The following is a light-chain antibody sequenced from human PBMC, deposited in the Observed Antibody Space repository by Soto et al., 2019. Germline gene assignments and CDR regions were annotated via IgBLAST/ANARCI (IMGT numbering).Light chain of an antibody. CDR1: QSISSY. CDR2: AAS. Sequence: DIQMTQSPSSLSAAVGDRATITYRASQSISSYLNWYQQKPGKAPKHLIYAASSLQSGVPSRFSGSGSGTDFTLTISRLQPEDCATYYCQQSYSTPITFGQGTRGEIK. V-gene: IGKV1-39*01. J-gene: IGKJ5*01. CDR3: QQSYSTPIT.